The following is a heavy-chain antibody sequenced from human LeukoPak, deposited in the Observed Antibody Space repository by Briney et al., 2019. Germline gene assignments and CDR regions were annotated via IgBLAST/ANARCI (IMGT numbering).Heavy chain of an antibody. D-gene: IGHD1-26*01. CDR1: GGSFSGYY. CDR3: ARAYSGSYYGFSGAFDI. Sequence: SETLSLTCAVYGGSFSGYYWSWIRQPPGKGLEWIGEINHSGSTYYNPSLKSRVTISVDTSKNQFSLKLSSVTAADTAVYYCARAYSGSYYGFSGAFDIWGQGTMVTVSS. CDR2: INHSGST. V-gene: IGHV4-34*01. J-gene: IGHJ3*02.